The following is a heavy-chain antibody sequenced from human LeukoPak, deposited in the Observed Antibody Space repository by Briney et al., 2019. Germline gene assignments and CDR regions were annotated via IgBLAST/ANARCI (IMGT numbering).Heavy chain of an antibody. CDR2: INPNSGGT. CDR1: GYTFTGYY. V-gene: IGHV1-2*02. J-gene: IGHJ4*02. D-gene: IGHD5-24*01. Sequence: ASVKVSCKASGYTFTGYYMHWVRQAPGQGLEWMGWINPNSGGTNYAQKFQGRVTMTRDTSISTAYMELSRLRSDDTAVYYCARDSLGRWLHGGYWGQGTLVTVSS. CDR3: ARDSLGRWLHGGY.